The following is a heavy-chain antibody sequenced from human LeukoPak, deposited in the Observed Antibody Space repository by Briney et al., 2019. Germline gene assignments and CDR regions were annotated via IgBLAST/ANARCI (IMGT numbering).Heavy chain of an antibody. CDR1: GFTFSDYA. CDR2: TTGSSGDT. Sequence: GGSLRLSCAASGFTFSDYALSWVRQTPGKGLEWVAATTGSSGDTYHADSVKGRFAISRDNSKNTLYLQMNSLRAEDTAVYYCARDPSSGWYLKGWFDPWGQGTLVTVSS. D-gene: IGHD6-19*01. J-gene: IGHJ5*02. V-gene: IGHV3-23*01. CDR3: ARDPSSGWYLKGWFDP.